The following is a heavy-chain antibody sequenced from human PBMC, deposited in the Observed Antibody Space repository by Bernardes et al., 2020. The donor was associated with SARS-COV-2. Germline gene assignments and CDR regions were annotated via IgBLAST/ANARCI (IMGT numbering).Heavy chain of an antibody. CDR2: INPDGSRK. CDR1: GITFITYH. V-gene: IGHV3-7*01. CDR3: ARLNRARQLVLDY. D-gene: IGHD6-13*01. Sequence: GGPLRLSCAASGITFITYHMGWVRKTPGKGLEWVDVINPDGSRKYYIDSVKGRFTISRDNAKNSQSLQMNSLRVEDTAVYYCARLNRARQLVLDYWGQGTLVTVSS. J-gene: IGHJ4*02.